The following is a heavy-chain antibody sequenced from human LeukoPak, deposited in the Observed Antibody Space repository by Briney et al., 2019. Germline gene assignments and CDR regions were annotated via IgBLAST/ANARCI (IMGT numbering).Heavy chain of an antibody. CDR1: GYTFTGCY. V-gene: IGHV1-2*02. Sequence: ASVKVSCKASGYTFTGCYMHWVRQAPGQGLEWMGWINPNSGGTNYAQKFQGRVTMTRDTSISTAYMELSRLRSDDTAVYYCARADYYDSSGSRFGGYYYGMDVWGQGTTVTVSS. CDR3: ARADYYDSSGSRFGGYYYGMDV. CDR2: INPNSGGT. D-gene: IGHD3-22*01. J-gene: IGHJ6*02.